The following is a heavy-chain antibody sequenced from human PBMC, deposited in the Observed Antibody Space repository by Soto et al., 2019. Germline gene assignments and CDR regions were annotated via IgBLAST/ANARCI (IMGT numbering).Heavy chain of an antibody. D-gene: IGHD5-18*01. J-gene: IGHJ4*02. CDR1: GGSISSYY. CDR3: ARDRRGDSYGFFDY. CDR2: IYYSGST. Sequence: SETLSLTCTVSGGSISSYYWSWIRQPPGKGLEWIGYIYYSGSTNYNPSLKSRVSISMNTSKNQFSLKLSSVTAADTAVYYCARDRRGDSYGFFDYWGQGALVTVSS. V-gene: IGHV4-59*01.